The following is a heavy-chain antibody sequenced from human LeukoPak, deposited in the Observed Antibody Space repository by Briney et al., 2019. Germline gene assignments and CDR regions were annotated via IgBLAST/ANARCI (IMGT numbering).Heavy chain of an antibody. D-gene: IGHD3-10*01. CDR3: AKSYYYGSGGAFDY. CDR1: GFTFSSYG. Sequence: GRSPRLSCAASGFTFSSYGMHWVRQAPGKGLEWVAVISYDGSNKYYADSVKGRFTISRDNSKNTLYPQMNSLRAEDTAVYYCAKSYYYGSGGAFDYWGQGTLVTVSS. CDR2: ISYDGSNK. V-gene: IGHV3-30*18. J-gene: IGHJ4*02.